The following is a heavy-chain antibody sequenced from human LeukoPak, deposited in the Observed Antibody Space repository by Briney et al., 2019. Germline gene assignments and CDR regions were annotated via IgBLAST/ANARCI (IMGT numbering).Heavy chain of an antibody. CDR2: ISGSGGST. V-gene: IGHV3-23*01. CDR1: GFTFSSYA. D-gene: IGHD2-21*02. J-gene: IGHJ3*02. CDR3: AKAYCGGDCYPAPHDAFDI. Sequence: TGGSLRLSCAASGFTFSSYAMSWVRQAPGKGLEWVSAISGSGGSTYYADSVKGRFTISRDNSKNTLYLQMNSLRAEDTAVYYCAKAYCGGDCYPAPHDAFDIWGQGTMVTVSS.